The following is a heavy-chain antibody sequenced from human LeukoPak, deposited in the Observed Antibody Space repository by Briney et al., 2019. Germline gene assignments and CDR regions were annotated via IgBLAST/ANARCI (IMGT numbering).Heavy chain of an antibody. CDR1: GGSISSYY. CDR3: ARVSGSSWDHDAFDI. V-gene: IGHV4-59*12. D-gene: IGHD6-13*01. Sequence: SETLSLTCTVSGGSISSYYWSWIRQPPGKGLEWIGEIYHSGSTNYNPSLKSRVTISVDKSKNQFSLKLSSVTAADTAVYYCARVSGSSWDHDAFDIWGQGTMVTVSS. J-gene: IGHJ3*02. CDR2: IYHSGST.